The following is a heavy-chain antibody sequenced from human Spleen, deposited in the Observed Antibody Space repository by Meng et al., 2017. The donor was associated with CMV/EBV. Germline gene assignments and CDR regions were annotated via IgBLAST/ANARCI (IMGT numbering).Heavy chain of an antibody. CDR1: GFSFTNFA. D-gene: IGHD3-10*01. J-gene: IGHJ4*02. Sequence: GGSLRLSCAASGFSFTNFAMNWVRQAPGKGLEWVSLVSGSGVSTYYADSVKGRFTVSRDNSKNTLYLHMVSLRAEDTALYYCAKDLYYGSGTYLGYFDYWGQGTLVTVSS. CDR3: AKDLYYGSGTYLGYFDY. CDR2: VSGSGVST. V-gene: IGHV3-23*01.